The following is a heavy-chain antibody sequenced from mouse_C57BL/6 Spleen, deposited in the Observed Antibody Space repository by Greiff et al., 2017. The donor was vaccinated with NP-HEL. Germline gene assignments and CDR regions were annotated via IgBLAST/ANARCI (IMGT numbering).Heavy chain of an antibody. CDR1: GYAFSSYW. Sequence: VQLQQSGAELVKPGASVKISCKASGYAFSSYWMNWVKQRPGKGLEWIGQIYPGDGDTNYNGKFKGKATLTADKSSNTAYMQLSSLTSEDSAVYFCARSGITTVVAPFDYWGQGTTLTVSS. CDR2: IYPGDGDT. V-gene: IGHV1-80*01. CDR3: ARSGITTVVAPFDY. J-gene: IGHJ2*01. D-gene: IGHD1-1*01.